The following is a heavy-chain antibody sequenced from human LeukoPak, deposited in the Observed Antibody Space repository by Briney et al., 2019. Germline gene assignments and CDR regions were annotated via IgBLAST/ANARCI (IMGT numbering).Heavy chain of an antibody. D-gene: IGHD1-14*01. V-gene: IGHV3-30-3*01. CDR3: AVPIAGSVWWPGTLGY. J-gene: IGHJ4*02. Sequence: PGGSLRLSCAASGFSFSSYAMHWVRQAPGKGLEWVAVISYDGNNKYFADSVKGRFTISRDNSKNTLYLAMNSLRGDDTAVYYCAVPIAGSVWWPGTLGYWGQGTLVTVSS. CDR2: ISYDGNNK. CDR1: GFSFSSYA.